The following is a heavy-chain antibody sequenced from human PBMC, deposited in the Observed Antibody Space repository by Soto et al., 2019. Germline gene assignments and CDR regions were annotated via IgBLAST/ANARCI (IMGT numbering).Heavy chain of an antibody. CDR3: TRQVAVGSMDV. CDR1: GFTFSGSA. J-gene: IGHJ6*04. CDR2: IRSKANSYAT. V-gene: IGHV3-73*02. Sequence: EVQLVESGGGLVQPGGSLKLSCAASGFTFSGSAMHWVRQASGKGLEWVGRIRSKANSYATAYAASVEGRFTISRDDSKDTAYLQMNSLKTEDTAVYYCTRQVAVGSMDVWGKGTTVTVSS. D-gene: IGHD2-15*01.